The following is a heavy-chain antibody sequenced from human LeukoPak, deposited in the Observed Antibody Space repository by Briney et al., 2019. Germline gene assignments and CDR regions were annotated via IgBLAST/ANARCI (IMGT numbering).Heavy chain of an antibody. D-gene: IGHD3-3*01. J-gene: IGHJ4*02. CDR1: GFTFSIYG. CDR2: ISYDGCNK. CDR3: AKDLGVQWRLPYYSDY. Sequence: GGSLRLSCAASGFTFSIYGMHWVRQAPGKGLEGAAVISYDGCNKYYAVSVKGRFTISRDNSKHTLYLQMNSLRGEDTAVYYCAKDLGVQWRLPYYSDYWGQGTLVTVSS. V-gene: IGHV3-30*18.